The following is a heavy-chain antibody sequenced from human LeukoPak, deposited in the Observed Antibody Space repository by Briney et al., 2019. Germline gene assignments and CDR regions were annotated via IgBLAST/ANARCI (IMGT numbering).Heavy chain of an antibody. CDR1: GFTFNNYW. V-gene: IGHV3-7*01. Sequence: AGGSLRLSCAASGFTFNNYWMGWVRQAPGKGLEWVANIKEDGSEKNYVDSVEGRFTISRDNAKNSLYLQMSSLRAADTAVYYCARVMAASVWRSYGSYYYYYYMDVWGKGTAVTVSS. D-gene: IGHD3-16*01. CDR3: ARVMAASVWRSYGSYYYYYYMDV. CDR2: IKEDGSEK. J-gene: IGHJ6*03.